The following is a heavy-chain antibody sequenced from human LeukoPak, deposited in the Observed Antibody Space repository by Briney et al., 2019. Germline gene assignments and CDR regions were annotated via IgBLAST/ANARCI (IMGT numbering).Heavy chain of an antibody. CDR2: IHHSGNT. CDR3: ARDTSSRWYLFDY. Sequence: SETLSLTCSVSGFSISSGYQWGWIRQSPGKGLEWIGTIHHSGNTDYNPSLESRVTMSVDTSKNELSLKLNFVTAADTAVYYCARDTSSRWYLFDYWGQGTLVTVSS. CDR1: GFSISSGYQ. V-gene: IGHV4-38-2*02. D-gene: IGHD2-15*01. J-gene: IGHJ4*02.